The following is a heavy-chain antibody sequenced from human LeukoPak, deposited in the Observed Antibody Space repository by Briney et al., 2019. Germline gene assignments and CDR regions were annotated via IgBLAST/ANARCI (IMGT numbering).Heavy chain of an antibody. Sequence: SESLSLACTVSGGSISSSSYYWGWIRQPPGKGLEWIGGIYYSGSTYYNPSLKSRVTISVDTSKNQFSLKLSSVTAADTAVYYCARHRYDRSGAFDYWGRGTLVTVSS. J-gene: IGHJ4*02. CDR1: GGSISSSSYY. V-gene: IGHV4-39*01. CDR3: ARHRYDRSGAFDY. CDR2: IYYSGST. D-gene: IGHD3-9*01.